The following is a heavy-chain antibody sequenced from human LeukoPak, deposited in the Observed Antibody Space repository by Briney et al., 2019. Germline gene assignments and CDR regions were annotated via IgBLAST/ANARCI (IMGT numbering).Heavy chain of an antibody. CDR3: ARGPLGYCSSTSCPRDVDY. CDR2: INHSGST. J-gene: IGHJ4*02. Sequence: SETLSLACAVYGGSFSGYYWSWIRQPPGKGLEWIGEINHSGSTNYNPSLKSRVTISVDASKNQFSLKLSSVTATDTAVYYCARGPLGYCSSTSCPRDVDYWGQGTLVTVSS. V-gene: IGHV4-34*01. CDR1: GGSFSGYY. D-gene: IGHD2-2*01.